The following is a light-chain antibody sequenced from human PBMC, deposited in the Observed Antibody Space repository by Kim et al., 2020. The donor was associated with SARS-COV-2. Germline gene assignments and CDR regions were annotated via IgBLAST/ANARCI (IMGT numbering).Light chain of an antibody. CDR2: GKN. V-gene: IGLV3-19*01. Sequence: SSELTQDPAVSVALEQTVRITCQGDSLRRHYASCYQQKPGQAPVLVIYGKNNRPSGIPDRFSGSSAGNTASLTLTGAQAEDEADYYCNSRDSSGNHLVVFGGGTQLTVL. CDR3: NSRDSSGNHLVV. J-gene: IGLJ2*01. CDR1: SLRRHY.